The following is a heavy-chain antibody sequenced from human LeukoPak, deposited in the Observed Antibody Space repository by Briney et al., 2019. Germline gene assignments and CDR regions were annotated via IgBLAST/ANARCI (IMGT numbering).Heavy chain of an antibody. V-gene: IGHV3-30*02. CDR2: IRYDGNSE. D-gene: IGHD3-16*01. CDR3: AKDLTYTSQGGSDS. J-gene: IGHJ4*02. CDR1: GFTFSTYD. Sequence: GGSLRLSCTASGFTFSTYDMHWVRQAPGKGLQWVTFIRYDGNSESYADSVRGRFIISRDNSKNTLYLQMNSLRAEDTALYFCAKDLTYTSQGGSDSWGQGTLVLVSS.